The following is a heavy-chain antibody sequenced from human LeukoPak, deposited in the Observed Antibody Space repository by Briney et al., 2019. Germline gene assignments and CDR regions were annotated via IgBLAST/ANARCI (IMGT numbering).Heavy chain of an antibody. Sequence: ASVKVSCTASGYTFTGYYMHWVRQAPGQGLEWMGRINPNSGGTNYAQKFQGRVTMTRDTSISTAYMELSRLRSDDTAVYYCARVMDSSGYYYAAFDIWGQGTMVTVSS. V-gene: IGHV1-2*06. CDR2: INPNSGGT. J-gene: IGHJ3*02. CDR3: ARVMDSSGYYYAAFDI. D-gene: IGHD3-22*01. CDR1: GYTFTGYY.